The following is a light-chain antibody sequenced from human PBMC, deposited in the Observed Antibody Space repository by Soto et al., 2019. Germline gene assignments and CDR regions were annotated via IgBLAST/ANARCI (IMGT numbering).Light chain of an antibody. Sequence: QSALTQPPSASGSAGQSVTISCTGTSSDIGSYGYVAWYQQHPGKAPKLMIYEVSKRPAGVPDRFSGSKSGNTASLTVSGLQAEDEADYYCSSFGDISNLGVFGGGTKLTVL. CDR2: EVS. CDR3: SSFGDISNLGV. V-gene: IGLV2-8*01. J-gene: IGLJ3*02. CDR1: SSDIGSYGY.